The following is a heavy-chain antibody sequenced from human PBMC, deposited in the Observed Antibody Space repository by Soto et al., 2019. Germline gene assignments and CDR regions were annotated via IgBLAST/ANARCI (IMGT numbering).Heavy chain of an antibody. V-gene: IGHV2-70*20. J-gene: IGHJ3*02. Sequence: FGPALGSPPPTLPVTCTFSGFSLITRGMCVSSVGKTAGTAPEWLALIDCDDDKYYSTSLKTRLTISKYTSKNQVVLTMTNMEPVDTATYYCARSLNYYDSSGYYSWGAFDIWGQGTMVTVSS. CDR2: IDCDDDK. CDR1: GFSLITRGMC. CDR3: ARSLNYYDSSGYYSWGAFDI. D-gene: IGHD3-22*01.